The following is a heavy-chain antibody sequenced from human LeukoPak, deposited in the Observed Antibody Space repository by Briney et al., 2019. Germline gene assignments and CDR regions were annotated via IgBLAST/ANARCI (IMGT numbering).Heavy chain of an antibody. V-gene: IGHV3-66*01. Sequence: GGSLRLSCAASEFSVGSNYMTWVRQAPGKGLEWVSLIYSGGSTYYADSVKGRFTISRDNSKNTLYLQMNSLRAEDTAVYYCAKSADVYYYYMDVWGKGTTVTISS. CDR2: IYSGGST. CDR3: AKSADVYYYYMDV. CDR1: EFSVGSNY. J-gene: IGHJ6*03.